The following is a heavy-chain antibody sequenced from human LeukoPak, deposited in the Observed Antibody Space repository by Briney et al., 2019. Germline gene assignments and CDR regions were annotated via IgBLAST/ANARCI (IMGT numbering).Heavy chain of an antibody. CDR1: GLTFSNYW. V-gene: IGHV3-7*04. CDR3: ARDLDF. J-gene: IGHJ4*02. CDR2: IKGDGIDK. Sequence: GGSLKLSCAASGLTFSNYWMSWVRQAPGKGLEWVANIKGDGIDKYYVESVKGRFTISRDSAKNSLSLQMNTLRVEDTAVYYCARDLDFWGQGTLVTVSS.